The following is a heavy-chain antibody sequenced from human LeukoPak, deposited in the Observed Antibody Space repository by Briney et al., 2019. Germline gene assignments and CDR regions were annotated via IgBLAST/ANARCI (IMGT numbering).Heavy chain of an antibody. CDR3: ARDRWIAAAGYYYGMDV. Sequence: ASVKVSCKASGYAFTGYYMHWVRQAPGQGLEWMGWINPNSGGTNYAQKFQGRVTMTRDTSISTAYMELSRLRSDDTAVYYCARDRWIAAAGYYYGMDVWGQGTTVTVSS. CDR2: INPNSGGT. CDR1: GYAFTGYY. V-gene: IGHV1-2*02. J-gene: IGHJ6*02. D-gene: IGHD6-13*01.